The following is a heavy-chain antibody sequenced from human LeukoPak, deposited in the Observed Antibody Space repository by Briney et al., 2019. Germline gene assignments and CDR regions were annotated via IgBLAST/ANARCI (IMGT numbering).Heavy chain of an antibody. Sequence: ASVKVSCKASGYTFTDYSMHWVRQAPGQGLEWMGWINPNSGDTDYAQKFPGRVAMTRDTSISTAYLEVSRLTSDDTAVYFCARDAIAAAGAGAWGQGTLVTVSS. CDR2: INPNSGDT. CDR3: ARDAIAAAGAGA. V-gene: IGHV1-2*02. D-gene: IGHD6-13*01. CDR1: GYTFTDYS. J-gene: IGHJ4*02.